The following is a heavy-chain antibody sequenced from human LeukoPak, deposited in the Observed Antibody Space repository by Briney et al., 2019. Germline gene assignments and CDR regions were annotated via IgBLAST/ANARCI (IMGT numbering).Heavy chain of an antibody. Sequence: PGGSLRLSCTTSGFNLISYGMSWVRQAPGKGLEWVAFIRYDGTNNYYADSVKGRFTISRDNSKNILYLQMNSLRPEDTAVYYCTKDRRYQITGTPEFDYWGQGTLVTVSS. V-gene: IGHV3-30*02. J-gene: IGHJ4*02. D-gene: IGHD1-14*01. CDR2: IRYDGTNN. CDR3: TKDRRYQITGTPEFDY. CDR1: GFNLISYG.